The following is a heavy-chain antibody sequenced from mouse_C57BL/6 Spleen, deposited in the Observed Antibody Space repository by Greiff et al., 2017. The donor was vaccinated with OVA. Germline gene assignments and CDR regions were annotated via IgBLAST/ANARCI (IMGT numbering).Heavy chain of an antibody. D-gene: IGHD2-4*01. CDR2: INPSSGYT. Sequence: QVQLQQPGTELVKPGASVKMSCKASGYTFTSYTMHWVKQRPGQGLEWIGYINPSSGYTKYNQKFKDKATLTADKSSSTAYMQLSSLTSEDSAVYYCARGVYDYDWAWFAYWGQGTLVTVSA. J-gene: IGHJ3*01. CDR1: GYTFTSYT. CDR3: ARGVYDYDWAWFAY. V-gene: IGHV1S26*01.